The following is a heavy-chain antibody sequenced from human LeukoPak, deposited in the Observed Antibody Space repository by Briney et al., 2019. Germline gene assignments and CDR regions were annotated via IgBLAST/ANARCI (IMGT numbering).Heavy chain of an antibody. CDR3: ARHGTDYYGSGSYQTPFDY. CDR1: GYSFTSYW. CDR2: IYPGDSDT. D-gene: IGHD3-10*01. Sequence: GESLKISCKGSGYSFTSYWIGWVRQMPGKGLEWMGIIYPGDSDTRYSPSFQGQVTISADKSISTAYLRWSSLKASDTAMYYCARHGTDYYGSGSYQTPFDYWGQGTLVTVSS. V-gene: IGHV5-51*01. J-gene: IGHJ4*02.